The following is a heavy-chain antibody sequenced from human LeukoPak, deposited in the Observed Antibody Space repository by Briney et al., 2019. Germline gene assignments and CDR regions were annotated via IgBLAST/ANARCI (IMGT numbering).Heavy chain of an antibody. D-gene: IGHD1-1*01. CDR1: GGSFSGYY. V-gene: IGHV4-34*01. CDR3: ARGLNPTCPDY. Sequence: SETLSLTCAVYGGSFSGYYWSWIRQPPGKGLEWIGESNHSGSTNYNPSLKSRVTISVDTSKNQFSLKLSSVTAADTAVYYCARGLNPTCPDYWGQGTLVTVSS. J-gene: IGHJ4*02. CDR2: SNHSGST.